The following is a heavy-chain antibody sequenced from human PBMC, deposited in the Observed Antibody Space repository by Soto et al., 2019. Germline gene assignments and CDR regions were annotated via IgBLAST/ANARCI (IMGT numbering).Heavy chain of an antibody. CDR1: GCAISSYY. CDR2: IYYSGST. J-gene: IGHJ6*04. Sequence: SETPSLTCTVSGCAISSYYWSWIRQPPGKGLEWIGYIYYSGSTNYNPSLKSRVTISVDTSKNQFSLKLSSVSAADTAVYYCSRAWGGWAYFCGKGTSVIVSS. CDR3: SRAWGGWAYF. D-gene: IGHD3-10*01. V-gene: IGHV4-59*01.